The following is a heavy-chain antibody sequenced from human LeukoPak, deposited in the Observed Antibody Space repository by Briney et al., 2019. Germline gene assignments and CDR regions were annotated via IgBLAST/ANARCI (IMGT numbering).Heavy chain of an antibody. D-gene: IGHD2-15*01. V-gene: IGHV3-23*01. CDR1: GFTFGSYD. J-gene: IGHJ4*02. Sequence: PGGSLRLSCTASGFTFGSYDMNWVRQAPGKGLEWVSFVVGSGGVKYYADSVKGRVTISRDNFKNTVYLQMDSLRVEDTAVYYCARDRGGTYCSGGSCYSGGLCDHWGQGTLVTVSS. CDR2: VVGSGGVK. CDR3: ARDRGGTYCSGGSCYSGGLCDH.